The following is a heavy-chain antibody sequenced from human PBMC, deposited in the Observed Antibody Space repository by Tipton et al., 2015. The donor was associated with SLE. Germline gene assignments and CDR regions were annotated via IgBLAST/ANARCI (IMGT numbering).Heavy chain of an antibody. CDR1: GFIFSSYW. J-gene: IGHJ4*02. V-gene: IGHV3-7*05. Sequence: SLRLSCAASGFIFSSYWMSWVRQAPGKGLEWVANIKQDGSEKYYVDSVKGRFTISRDNAKNSLYLQMNSLRAEDTAVYYCARDLDYGDYENYFDYWGQGTLVTVSS. D-gene: IGHD4-17*01. CDR2: IKQDGSEK. CDR3: ARDLDYGDYENYFDY.